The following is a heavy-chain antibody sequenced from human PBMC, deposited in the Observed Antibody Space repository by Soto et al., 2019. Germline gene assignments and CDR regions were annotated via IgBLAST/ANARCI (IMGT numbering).Heavy chain of an antibody. D-gene: IGHD2-15*01. V-gene: IGHV1-2*04. CDR2: INPNSGGT. J-gene: IGHJ6*02. CDR1: GYTFTVYY. CDR3: ARGGGCSGGSCYDPRPYYYYGMDV. Sequence: ASVKVSCKASGYTFTVYYRHWVRQAPGQGLEWMGWINPNSGGTNYAQKFQGWVTMTRDTSISTAYMELSRLRSDDTAVYYCARGGGCSGGSCYDPRPYYYYGMDVWGQGTTLTVSS.